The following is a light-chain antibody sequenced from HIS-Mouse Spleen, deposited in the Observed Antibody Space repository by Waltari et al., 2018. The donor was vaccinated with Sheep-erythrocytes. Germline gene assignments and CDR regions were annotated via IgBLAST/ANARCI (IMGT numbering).Light chain of an antibody. CDR1: QSISSW. V-gene: IGKV1-5*03. J-gene: IGKJ1*01. CDR2: KAS. CDR3: QQLAT. Sequence: DIQMTQSPSTVSASVGDRVTITCRASQSISSWLAWYQQKPGKAPKLLIYKASSLESGVPSRFSGSGSGTEFTLTISSLQPDDFATYYCQQLATFGQGTKVEIK.